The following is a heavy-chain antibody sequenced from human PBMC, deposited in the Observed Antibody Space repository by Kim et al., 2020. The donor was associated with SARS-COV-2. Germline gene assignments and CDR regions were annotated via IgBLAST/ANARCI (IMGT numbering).Heavy chain of an antibody. V-gene: IGHV1-69*02. CDR3: ARDYGDYLGPLYYYGMDV. CDR2: IIPILGIA. J-gene: IGHJ6*02. D-gene: IGHD4-17*01. CDR1: GGTFSSYT. Sequence: SVKVSCKASGGTFSSYTISWVRQAPGQGLEWMGRIIPILGIANYAQKFQGRVTITADKSTSTAYMELSSLRSEDTAVYYCARDYGDYLGPLYYYGMDVWGQGTTVTVSS.